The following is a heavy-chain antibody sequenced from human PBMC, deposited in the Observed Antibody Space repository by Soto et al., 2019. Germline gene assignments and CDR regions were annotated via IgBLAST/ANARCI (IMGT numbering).Heavy chain of an antibody. Sequence: ASVKVSCKASGYTFTGYYMHWVRQAPGQGLEWMGWINPNSGGTNYAQKFQGRVTMTRDTSISTAYMELSRLRSDDTAVYYCARGGYYYDSSGYYQYYWGQGPLVTVSS. CDR1: GYTFTGYY. D-gene: IGHD3-22*01. CDR2: INPNSGGT. J-gene: IGHJ4*02. CDR3: ARGGYYYDSSGYYQYY. V-gene: IGHV1-2*02.